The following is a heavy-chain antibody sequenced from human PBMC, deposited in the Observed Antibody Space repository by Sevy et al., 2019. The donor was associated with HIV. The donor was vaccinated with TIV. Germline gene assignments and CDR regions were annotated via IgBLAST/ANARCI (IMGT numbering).Heavy chain of an antibody. D-gene: IGHD3-10*01. CDR1: GYSFASYG. J-gene: IGHJ4*02. CDR2: IGVYNGNA. V-gene: IGHV1-18*01. CDR3: ARVPTYYYGSRTYFDY. Sequence: ASVKVSCKASGYSFASYGITRVRQAPGQGLEWMGWIGVYNGNANSAQKLQGRVTMTTDTSTSTAYMELSSLRSDDTAVYYCARVPTYYYGSRTYFDYWGQGTLVTVSS.